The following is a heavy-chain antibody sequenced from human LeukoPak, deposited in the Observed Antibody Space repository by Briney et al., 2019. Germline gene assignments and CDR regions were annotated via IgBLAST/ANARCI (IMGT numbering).Heavy chain of an antibody. CDR1: GGSISSNF. CDR3: ARGEPNIYYFYGMDV. J-gene: IGHJ6*02. V-gene: IGHV4-59*01. Sequence: SETLFLTCTVSGGSISSNFYSWVRQPPGKGLEWGGYLYYSGTTNYNPSLRSRVTISVDMSRNQFSLQLSSVTAADTAVYYCARGEPNIYYFYGMDVWGQGTTVTVSS. CDR2: LYYSGTT.